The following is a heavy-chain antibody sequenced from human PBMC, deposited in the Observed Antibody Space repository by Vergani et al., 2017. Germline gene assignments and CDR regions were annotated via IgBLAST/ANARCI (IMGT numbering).Heavy chain of an antibody. D-gene: IGHD3-3*01. CDR3: TTLIVYDFWSGYYGPDY. V-gene: IGHV3-15*07. CDR2: IKSKTDGGTT. CDR1: GFTFSNAW. J-gene: IGHJ4*02. Sequence: EVQLVESGGGLVKPGGSLRLSCAASGFTFSNAWMNWVRQAPGKGLEWVGRIKSKTDGGTTDYAAPVKGRFTISRDDSKHTLYLQMNSLKTEDTAVYYCTTLIVYDFWSGYYGPDYWGQGTLVTVSS.